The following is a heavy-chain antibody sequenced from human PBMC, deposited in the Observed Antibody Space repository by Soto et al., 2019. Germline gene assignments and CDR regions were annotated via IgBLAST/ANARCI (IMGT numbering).Heavy chain of an antibody. CDR3: AKGHKLSTSCYGLCYYYYYDMDV. V-gene: IGHV3-23*01. CDR1: GFTFNSYA. J-gene: IGHJ6*02. Sequence: PGGSLRLSCAVSGFTFNSYAMSWVRQAPGKGLEWVSAISGSGGSTYYADSVKGRFTISRDNSKNTLYLQMNSLRAEDTAVYYCAKGHKLSTSCYGLCYYYYYDMDVWGQGTTVTVSS. CDR2: ISGSGGST. D-gene: IGHD2-2*01.